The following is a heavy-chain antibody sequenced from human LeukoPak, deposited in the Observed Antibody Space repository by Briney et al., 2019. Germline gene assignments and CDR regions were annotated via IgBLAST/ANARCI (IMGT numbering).Heavy chain of an antibody. D-gene: IGHD3-10*01. Sequence: PGGSLRLSCAASGFTFSSYGMHWVRQAPGKGLEWVAVISYDGSNKYYADSVKGRFTISRDNSKNTLYLQMNSLRAEDTAVYYCAKDSGSSSAGGFDYWGQGTLVTVSS. CDR1: GFTFSSYG. V-gene: IGHV3-30*18. CDR2: ISYDGSNK. CDR3: AKDSGSSSAGGFDY. J-gene: IGHJ4*02.